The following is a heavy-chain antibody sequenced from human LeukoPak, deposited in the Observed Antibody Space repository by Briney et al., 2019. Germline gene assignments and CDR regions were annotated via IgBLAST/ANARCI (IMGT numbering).Heavy chain of an antibody. Sequence: ASVKVSCKASGYTFTGYYMHWVRQAPGQGLEWMGWINPNSGGTNYAQKFQGRVTMTRDTSISTAYMELSRLRSDDTAVYYCARSESSMITFGGVIVSRSYYFDYWGQGTLVTVSS. CDR3: ARSESSMITFGGVIVSRSYYFDY. J-gene: IGHJ4*02. CDR1: GYTFTGYY. D-gene: IGHD3-16*02. CDR2: INPNSGGT. V-gene: IGHV1-2*02.